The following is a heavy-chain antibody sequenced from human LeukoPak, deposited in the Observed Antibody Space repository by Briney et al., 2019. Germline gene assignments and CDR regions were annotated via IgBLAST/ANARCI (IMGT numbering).Heavy chain of an antibody. Sequence: GGSLRLSCAASGFTFSSYAMSWVRQVPGKGLDWVSSVSGGGINTYYADSVKGRFTISRDNAMNTLYLQMNSLRAEDTALYYCAKTTGGGHWGQGTLVTVSS. CDR2: VSGGGINT. J-gene: IGHJ4*02. CDR1: GFTFSSYA. V-gene: IGHV3-23*01. D-gene: IGHD4-11*01. CDR3: AKTTGGGH.